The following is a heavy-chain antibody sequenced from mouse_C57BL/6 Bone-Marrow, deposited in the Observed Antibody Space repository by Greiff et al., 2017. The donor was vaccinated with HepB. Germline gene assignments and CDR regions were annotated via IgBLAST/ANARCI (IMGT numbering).Heavy chain of an antibody. CDR1: GYSITSGYY. V-gene: IGHV3-6*01. CDR3: AREEGLTGTDFDY. CDR2: ISYDGSN. Sequence: DVQLLESGPGLVKPSQSLSLTCSVTGYSITSGYYWNWLRQFPGNKLEWMGYISYDGSNNYNPSLKNRISITRDTSKNQFFLKLNSVTTEDTATYYCAREEGLTGTDFDYWGQGTTLTVSA. J-gene: IGHJ2*01. D-gene: IGHD4-1*01.